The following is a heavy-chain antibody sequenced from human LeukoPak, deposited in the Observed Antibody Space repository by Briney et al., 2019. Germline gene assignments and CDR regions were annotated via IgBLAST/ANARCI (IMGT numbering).Heavy chain of an antibody. CDR1: GGSFSGYY. CDR2: INHSGST. V-gene: IGHV4-34*01. J-gene: IGHJ3*02. CDR3: AIQHEAFDI. Sequence: PSETLSLTCAVYGGSFSGYYWGWIRQPPGKGLEWIGEINHSGSTNYNPSLKSRVTISVDTSKNQFSLKLSSVTAADTAVYYCAIQHEAFDIWGQGTMVTVSS. D-gene: IGHD5-18*01.